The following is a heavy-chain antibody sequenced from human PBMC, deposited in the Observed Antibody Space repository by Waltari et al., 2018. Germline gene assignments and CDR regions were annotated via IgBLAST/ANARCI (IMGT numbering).Heavy chain of an antibody. CDR1: GFPLSTSGVG. CDR2: IYWDDEK. Sequence: QITLKESGPTLVKPTQTLTLTCTFPGFPLSTSGVGVGWIRQPPGKALEWLALIYWDDEKRYSPGLKSRLTITKDASKNQVVLTMTNMDPVDTATYYWAQTVMYYDYVWGSYRPGAFDIGGKGTMVTVSS. V-gene: IGHV2-5*02. CDR3: AQTVMYYDYVWGSYRPGAFDI. J-gene: IGHJ3*02. D-gene: IGHD3-16*02.